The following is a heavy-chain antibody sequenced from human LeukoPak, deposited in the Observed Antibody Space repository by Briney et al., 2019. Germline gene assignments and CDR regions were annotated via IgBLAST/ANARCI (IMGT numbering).Heavy chain of an antibody. D-gene: IGHD6-6*01. CDR2: INHSGST. CDR1: GGSFSGYY. J-gene: IGHJ5*02. Sequence: SETLPLTCAVYGGSFSGYYWSWIRQPPGKGLEWIGEINHSGSTNYNPSLKSRVTISVDTSKNQFSLKLSSVTAADTAVYYCARDPDISSSPEFPWGQGTLVTVSS. CDR3: ARDPDISSSPEFP. V-gene: IGHV4-34*01.